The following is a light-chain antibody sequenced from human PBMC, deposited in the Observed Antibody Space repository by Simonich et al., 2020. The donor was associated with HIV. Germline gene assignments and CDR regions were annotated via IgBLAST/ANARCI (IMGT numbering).Light chain of an antibody. CDR3: QQYYSTPYT. CDR2: WAS. Sequence: DIVMTQSPDSLAVSLGERATINCNSSQSVLYSSNNKNYLAWYQQQPGQPPKLLIYWASAREVGVPDRFSGSGSGTDFTLTISSLQTEDVALYYCQQYYSTPYTFGQGTKVEIK. V-gene: IGKV4-1*01. CDR1: QSVLYSSNNKNY. J-gene: IGKJ2*01.